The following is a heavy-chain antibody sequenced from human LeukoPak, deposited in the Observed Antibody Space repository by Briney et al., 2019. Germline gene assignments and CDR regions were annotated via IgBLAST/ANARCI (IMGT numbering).Heavy chain of an antibody. CDR2: IYTSGST. CDR1: GGSISSGSYY. Sequence: SETLSLTCTVSGGSISSGSYYWSWIRQPAGKGLEWIGRIYTSGSTNYNPSLKSRVTISVDTSKNQFSLKLSSVTAADTAVYYCARSKGQQLRTFDLWGRGTLVTVSS. V-gene: IGHV4-61*02. J-gene: IGHJ2*01. D-gene: IGHD6-13*01. CDR3: ARSKGQQLRTFDL.